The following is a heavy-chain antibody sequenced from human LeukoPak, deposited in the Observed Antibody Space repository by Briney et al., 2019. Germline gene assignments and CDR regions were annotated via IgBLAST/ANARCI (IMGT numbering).Heavy chain of an antibody. J-gene: IGHJ4*02. CDR1: GYTFTDYY. Sequence: GASVTVSFKASGYTFTDYYMHWVRHPPGQGLEWMGWINPNSGGTNFAQKFQGRVAMTRDTSISTAYLELGSLRSDDTAVYFCARARWQLVPYFDSWGQGTLVTVSS. V-gene: IGHV1-2*02. CDR3: ARARWQLVPYFDS. CDR2: INPNSGGT. D-gene: IGHD6-6*01.